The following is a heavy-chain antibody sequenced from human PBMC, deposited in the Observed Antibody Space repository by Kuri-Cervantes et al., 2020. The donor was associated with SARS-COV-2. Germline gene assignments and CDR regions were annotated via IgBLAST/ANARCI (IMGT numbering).Heavy chain of an antibody. CDR2: INSDGSST. CDR1: GFTFSSYW. Sequence: GGSLRLSCAASGFTFSSYWMHWVRQAPGKGLVWVSRINSDGSSTSYADSVKGRFTISRDNAKNSLYPQMNSLRAEDTAVYYCARVGRRRIVVVPAAVRYWGQGTLVTVSS. J-gene: IGHJ4*02. D-gene: IGHD2-2*01. CDR3: ARVGRRRIVVVPAAVRY. V-gene: IGHV3-74*01.